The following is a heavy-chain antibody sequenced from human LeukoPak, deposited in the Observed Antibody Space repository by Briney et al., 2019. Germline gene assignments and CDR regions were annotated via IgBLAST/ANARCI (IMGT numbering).Heavy chain of an antibody. J-gene: IGHJ5*02. D-gene: IGHD6-13*01. CDR3: ARDPRSSRDNWFDP. CDR1: GYTFTGYY. Sequence: ASVKASCKASGYTFTGYYMHWVRQAPGQGLEWMGWISAYNGNTNYAQKLQGRVTMTTDTSTSTAYMELRSLRSDDTAVYYCARDPRSSRDNWFDPWGQGTLVTVSS. V-gene: IGHV1-18*04. CDR2: ISAYNGNT.